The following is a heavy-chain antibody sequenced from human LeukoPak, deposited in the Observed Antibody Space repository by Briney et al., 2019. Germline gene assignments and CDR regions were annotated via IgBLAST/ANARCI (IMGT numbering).Heavy chain of an antibody. CDR2: ISGSGGST. Sequence: PGGSLRLFCAASGFTFSSYAMSWVRQAPGKGLEWVSAISGSGGSTYYADSVKGRFTISRDNSKNTLYLQMNSLRAEDTAVYYCAKDQLVVVVAASLYNWFDPWGQGALVTVSS. V-gene: IGHV3-23*01. CDR3: AKDQLVVVVAASLYNWFDP. CDR1: GFTFSSYA. J-gene: IGHJ5*02. D-gene: IGHD2-15*01.